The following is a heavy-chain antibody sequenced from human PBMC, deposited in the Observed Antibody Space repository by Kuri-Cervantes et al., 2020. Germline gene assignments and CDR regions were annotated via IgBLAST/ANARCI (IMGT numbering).Heavy chain of an antibody. Sequence: SETLWLTCTVSGGSVVSGSYYWSWIRQPPGKGLEWIGYIYYSGSTNYNPSLKSRVTISVDKSKNQFSLKLSSVTAADTAVYYCAREFNPVGNYWYYHYMDVLGKGTTVTVSS. CDR3: AREFNPVGNYWYYHYMDV. V-gene: IGHV4-61*01. CDR1: GGSVVSGSYY. D-gene: IGHD4-11*01. CDR2: IYYSGST. J-gene: IGHJ6*03.